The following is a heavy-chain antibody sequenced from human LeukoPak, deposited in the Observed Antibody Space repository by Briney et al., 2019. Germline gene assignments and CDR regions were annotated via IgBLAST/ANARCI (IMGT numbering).Heavy chain of an antibody. V-gene: IGHV4-59*01. CDR2: IYYSGSST. D-gene: IGHD3-10*01. Sequence: SETLSLTCTVSGDSISTYYWSWIRQPPGRELEWIGSIYYSGSSTKYNPSLKSRVTISVDTSKSQFSLNLNSATAADTAVYYCARTSRHFYGSGTNLTPWPAGMDVWGQGTTVTVSS. CDR1: GDSISTYY. CDR3: ARTSRHFYGSGTNLTPWPAGMDV. J-gene: IGHJ6*02.